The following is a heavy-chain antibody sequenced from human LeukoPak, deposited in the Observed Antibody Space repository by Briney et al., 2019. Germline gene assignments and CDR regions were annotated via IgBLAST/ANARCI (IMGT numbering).Heavy chain of an antibody. Sequence: PGGSLRLSCAASGFTFSSYGMHWVRQAPGKGLEWVAVIWYDGSNKYYADSVKGRFTISRDNSKNTLYLQMNSLRAEDTAVYYCARAYDSSGYYPDYWGQGTLVTVSS. D-gene: IGHD3-22*01. CDR2: IWYDGSNK. J-gene: IGHJ4*02. V-gene: IGHV3-33*01. CDR3: ARAYDSSGYYPDY. CDR1: GFTFSSYG.